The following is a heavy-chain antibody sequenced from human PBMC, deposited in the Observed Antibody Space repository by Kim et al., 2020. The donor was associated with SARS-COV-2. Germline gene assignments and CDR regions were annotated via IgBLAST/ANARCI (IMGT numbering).Heavy chain of an antibody. V-gene: IGHV3-21*01. D-gene: IGHD2-15*01. J-gene: IGHJ6*02. Sequence: GGSLRLSCAASGFTFSSYSMNWVRQAPGKGLEWVSSISSSSSYIYYADSVKGRFTISRDNAKNSLYLQMNSLRAEDTAVYYCARSARPFVVVVAALRHQYGMDVWGQGTTVTVSS. CDR1: GFTFSSYS. CDR3: ARSARPFVVVVAALRHQYGMDV. CDR2: ISSSSSYI.